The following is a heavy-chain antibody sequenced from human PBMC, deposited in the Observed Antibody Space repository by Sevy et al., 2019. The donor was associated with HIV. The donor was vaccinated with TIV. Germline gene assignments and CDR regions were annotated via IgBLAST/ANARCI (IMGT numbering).Heavy chain of an antibody. D-gene: IGHD3-3*01. CDR3: ARDTLNCRSGNCVNQLLDY. J-gene: IGHJ4*02. CDR1: GGSISTQY. CDR2: IYSSGST. Sequence: SETLSLTCSVSGGSISTQYWSWIRQPAGKGLEWIGRIYSSGSTKYNPSLKGRINMSVDMSRNQVSLNLFSVTAADTAVYYRARDTLNCRSGNCVNQLLDYWGRGILVTVSS. V-gene: IGHV4-4*07.